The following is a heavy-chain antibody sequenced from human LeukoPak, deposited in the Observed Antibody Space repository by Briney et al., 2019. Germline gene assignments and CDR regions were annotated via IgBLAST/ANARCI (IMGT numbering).Heavy chain of an antibody. D-gene: IGHD2/OR15-2a*01. CDR1: GFTFSSYS. CDR3: TKTDGLKYFFPH. V-gene: IGHV3-21*01. CDR2: ISGDLRYI. Sequence: GESLRLSCAASGFTFSSYSMNWLRQAPGKGLEWVSSISGDLRYISYADSVKGRFTISRDNAKTSVFLQMNSLRAEDTAVYYCTKTDGLKYFFPHWGQGTLVTVSS. J-gene: IGHJ1*01.